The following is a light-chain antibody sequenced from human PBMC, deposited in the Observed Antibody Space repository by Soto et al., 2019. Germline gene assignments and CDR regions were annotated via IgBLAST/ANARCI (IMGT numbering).Light chain of an antibody. CDR3: QQRSKWPPQIP. J-gene: IGKJ5*01. CDR1: QIVSSY. Sequence: EIRFTQSPATLSVTPGERATLSFRASQIVSSYLASYQQKPGQAPRLLIYDASNRATGIPARSSGSGSGTDFTLTISSREPQDVAVHYCQQRSKWPPQIPFGQGRLLAIK. V-gene: IGKV3-11*01. CDR2: DAS.